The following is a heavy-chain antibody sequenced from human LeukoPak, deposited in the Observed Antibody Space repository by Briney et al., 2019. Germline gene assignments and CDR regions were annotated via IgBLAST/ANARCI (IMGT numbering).Heavy chain of an antibody. Sequence: PSETLSLTCTVSGGSISSSSYYWGWFRQPPGKGLEWIGSIYYSGSTYYNPSLKSRVTISVDTSKNQFSLKLSSVTAADTAVYYCARMYYYGSGSYYFDYWGQGTLVTVSS. D-gene: IGHD3-10*01. CDR1: GGSISSSSYY. CDR2: IYYSGST. V-gene: IGHV4-39*01. CDR3: ARMYYYGSGSYYFDY. J-gene: IGHJ4*02.